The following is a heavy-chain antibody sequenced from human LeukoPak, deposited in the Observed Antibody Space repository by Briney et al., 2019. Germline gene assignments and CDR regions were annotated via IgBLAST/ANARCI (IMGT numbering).Heavy chain of an antibody. CDR3: AGARGGREIDY. CDR2: ISSSSNTI. D-gene: IGHD1-26*01. CDR1: GFTFNSYS. Sequence: PGGSLRLSCAASGFTFNSYSMNWVRQAPGKGLEWVSYISSSSNTIYYAESLKGRFTIFRDNAKNSLYLQMNTLRDDDAAVYYCAGARGGREIDYWGQGTLVTVSS. V-gene: IGHV3-48*02. J-gene: IGHJ4*02.